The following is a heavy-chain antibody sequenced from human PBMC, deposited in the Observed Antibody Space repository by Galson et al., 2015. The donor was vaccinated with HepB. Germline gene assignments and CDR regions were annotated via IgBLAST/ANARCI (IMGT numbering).Heavy chain of an antibody. V-gene: IGHV3-66*01. Sequence: SLRLSCAASGFTVSSNYMSWVRQAPGKGLEWVSVIYSGGSTYYADSVKGRFTISRDNSKNRLYLQMNSLRAEDTAVYYCARSRSSWYWYFHYWGQGTLVTVSS. J-gene: IGHJ4*02. CDR2: IYSGGST. CDR3: ARSRSSWYWYFHY. D-gene: IGHD6-13*01. CDR1: GFTVSSNY.